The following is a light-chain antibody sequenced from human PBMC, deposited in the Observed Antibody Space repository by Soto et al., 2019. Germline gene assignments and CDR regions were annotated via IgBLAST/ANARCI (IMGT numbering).Light chain of an antibody. CDR1: QSVSSN. CDR3: QQYNNWWT. V-gene: IGKV3D-15*01. Sequence: EIVMTQSPATLSVSPGERATISRRASQSVSSNLAWYQQKPGQAPRLLIYGASTRATGIPARFSGSGSGTEFTLTISSLQSEDFAVYYCQQYNNWWTFGQGTKVDNK. CDR2: GAS. J-gene: IGKJ1*01.